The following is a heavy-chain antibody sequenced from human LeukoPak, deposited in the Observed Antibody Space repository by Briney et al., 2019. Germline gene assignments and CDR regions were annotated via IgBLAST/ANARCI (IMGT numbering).Heavy chain of an antibody. V-gene: IGHV1-18*01. D-gene: IGHD1-26*01. CDR1: GYTFTSYG. Sequence: GASVKVSCKASGYTFTSYGISWVRQAPGQGLEWMGWISAYNGNTKYAQKLQGRVTMTTDTSTSTAYMELRSLRSDDTAVYYCARDEFPRSGSYAPFDYWGQGTLVTVSS. J-gene: IGHJ4*02. CDR3: ARDEFPRSGSYAPFDY. CDR2: ISAYNGNT.